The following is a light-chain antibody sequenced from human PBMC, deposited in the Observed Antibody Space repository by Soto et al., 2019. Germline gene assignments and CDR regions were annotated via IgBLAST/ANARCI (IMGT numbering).Light chain of an antibody. J-gene: IGKJ1*01. CDR1: QGISSY. V-gene: IGKV1-9*01. CDR3: QQLNSYPRT. CDR2: AAS. Sequence: DIQLTQSPSFLSASVGDRLTIPCRASQGISSYLAWYQQKPGKAPKLLIYAASTLQSGVPSRFSGSGSGTEFTLTISSLQPEDFATYYCQQLNSYPRTFGQGTKVDI.